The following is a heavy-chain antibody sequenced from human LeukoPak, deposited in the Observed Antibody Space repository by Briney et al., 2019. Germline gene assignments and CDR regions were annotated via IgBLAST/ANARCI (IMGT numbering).Heavy chain of an antibody. J-gene: IGHJ6*02. D-gene: IGHD4-4*01. CDR1: GGSFSGYY. CDR3: ARGRDYRRYYGMDV. CDR2: INHSGST. Sequence: PSETPSLTCAVYGGSFSGYYWSWIRQPPGKGLEWIGEINHSGSTNYNPSLKSRVTISVDTSKNQFSLKLSSVTAADTAVYYCARGRDYRRYYGMDVWGQGTTVTVSS. V-gene: IGHV4-34*01.